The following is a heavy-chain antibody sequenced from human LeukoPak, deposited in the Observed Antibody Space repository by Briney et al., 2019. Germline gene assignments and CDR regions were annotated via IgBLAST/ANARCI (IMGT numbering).Heavy chain of an antibody. CDR3: VKGGYDFVEVAYFDF. CDR2: IIASSGST. D-gene: IGHD5-12*01. J-gene: IGHJ4*02. CDR1: GFSFNNYA. V-gene: IGHV3-23*01. Sequence: GGSLRLSCTASGFSFNNYAMGWVRQAPGKGLEWVSIIIASSGSTFYADSVKGRFTISRDNSKNTLYLQMNSLRVEDTAVYYCVKGGYDFVEVAYFDFWGQGTLVTVSS.